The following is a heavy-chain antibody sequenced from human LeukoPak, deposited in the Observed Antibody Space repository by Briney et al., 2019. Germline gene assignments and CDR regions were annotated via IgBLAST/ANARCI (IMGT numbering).Heavy chain of an antibody. Sequence: PGGSLRLSCVASGFTFSSYGMNWVRQPPGKGLEWGSSISSSSSFIYYADSVKGRFTISRDKAEKSLYLQMNSLRVEDTAVYYCARGTTVTSGGDYWGQGTLVTVSS. J-gene: IGHJ4*02. V-gene: IGHV3-21*04. CDR2: ISSSSSFI. CDR1: GFTFSSYG. CDR3: ARGTTVTSGGDY. D-gene: IGHD4-17*01.